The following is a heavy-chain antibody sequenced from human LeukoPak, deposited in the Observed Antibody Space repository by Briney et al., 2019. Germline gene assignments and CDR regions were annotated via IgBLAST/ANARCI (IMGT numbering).Heavy chain of an antibody. V-gene: IGHV4-59*01. D-gene: IGHD3-9*01. CDR2: IYYSGST. CDR3: ARGGQPYYDVLTGHGGAFDI. J-gene: IGHJ3*02. Sequence: SETLSLTCSVSGDSISYYYWNWIRQPPGKGLEWIGYIYYSGSTNYNPSLKSRLTISPDTSKNQFSLKLSSVTAADTAVYYCARGGQPYYDVLTGHGGAFDIWGQGTMVTVSS. CDR1: GDSISYYY.